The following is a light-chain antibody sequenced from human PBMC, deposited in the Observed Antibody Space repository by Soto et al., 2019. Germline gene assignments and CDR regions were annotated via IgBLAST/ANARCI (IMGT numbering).Light chain of an antibody. Sequence: DIQMTQSPSSLSASVGDRVTITCRASQSIDSYLNWYQQKPGKAPKLLIYAASSLQSWVPSTFSGSGSGTDLTLTLKRMATRAFASNDRQPRLMIPSTFGQGTKLEIK. J-gene: IGKJ2*01. V-gene: IGKV1-39*01. CDR2: AAS. CDR1: QSIDSY. CDR3: QPRLMIPST.